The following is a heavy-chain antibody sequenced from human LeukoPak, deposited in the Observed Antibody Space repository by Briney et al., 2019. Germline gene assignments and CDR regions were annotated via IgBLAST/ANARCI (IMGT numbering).Heavy chain of an antibody. V-gene: IGHV3-30*04. Sequence: GGSLRLSCAASGFTFSNYAMNWVRQDPGKGLEWVAVISYDGRNKYYADSVKGRFTISRDNSKNTLYLQMNSLRPEDTAVYYCARTSQTFDYWGQGTLVTVSS. CDR2: ISYDGRNK. CDR1: GFTFSNYA. CDR3: ARTSQTFDY. J-gene: IGHJ4*02.